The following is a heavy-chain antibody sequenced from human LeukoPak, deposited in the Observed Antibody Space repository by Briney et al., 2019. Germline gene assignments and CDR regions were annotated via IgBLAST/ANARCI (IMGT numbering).Heavy chain of an antibody. J-gene: IGHJ4*02. CDR2: ISYDGSNK. Sequence: GGSLRLSCAASGFTFSSYAMHWVRQAPGKGLEWVAVISYDGSNKYYADSVKGRFTISRDNSKNTLYLQMNSLRAEDTAVYYCAGDSPGGSGWKSPHDYWGQGTLVTVSS. CDR1: GFTFSSYA. CDR3: AGDSPGGSGWKSPHDY. D-gene: IGHD6-19*01. V-gene: IGHV3-30-3*01.